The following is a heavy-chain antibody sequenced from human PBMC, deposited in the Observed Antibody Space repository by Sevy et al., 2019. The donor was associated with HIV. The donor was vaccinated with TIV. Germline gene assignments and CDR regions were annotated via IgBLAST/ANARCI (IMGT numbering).Heavy chain of an antibody. Sequence: GGSLRLSCAASGFTFSSYAMHWVRQAPGKGLEYVSAISSNGGSTYYADSVKDRFTISRDNSKNTLYLQMGSLRAEDMAVYYCARAARNYDSGGYYSPGAFDIWGQGTMVTVSS. J-gene: IGHJ3*02. CDR3: ARAARNYDSGGYYSPGAFDI. CDR1: GFTFSSYA. V-gene: IGHV3-64*02. CDR2: ISSNGGST. D-gene: IGHD3-22*01.